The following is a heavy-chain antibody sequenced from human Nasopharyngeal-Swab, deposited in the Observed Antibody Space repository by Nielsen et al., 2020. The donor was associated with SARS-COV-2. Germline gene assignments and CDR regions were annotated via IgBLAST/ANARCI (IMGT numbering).Heavy chain of an antibody. CDR1: GYDFTAYA. D-gene: IGHD1-26*01. CDR2: INAGTGNR. CDR3: ARSGTVGAPGFDY. Sequence: ASVKVSCKASGYDFTAYAIHWVRQAPGQRLEWMAWINAGTGNREYSQKFQGRVTITTDASAGTVHMELRSLRSEDTAMYYCARSGTVGAPGFDYWGQGTLVTVSS. J-gene: IGHJ4*02. V-gene: IGHV1-3*01.